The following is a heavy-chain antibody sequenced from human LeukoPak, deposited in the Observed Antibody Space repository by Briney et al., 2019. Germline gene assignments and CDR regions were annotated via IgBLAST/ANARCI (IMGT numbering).Heavy chain of an antibody. CDR2: ISGSGGST. Sequence: PGGTLRLSCAASGFTFSSYGMSWVRQAPGKGLEWVSAISGSGGSTYYADSVKGRFTISRDNSKNTLYLQMNSLRAEDTAVYYCARGDYYYYDSSGYNFDYWGQGTLVTVSS. CDR1: GFTFSSYG. D-gene: IGHD3-22*01. J-gene: IGHJ4*02. V-gene: IGHV3-23*01. CDR3: ARGDYYYYDSSGYNFDY.